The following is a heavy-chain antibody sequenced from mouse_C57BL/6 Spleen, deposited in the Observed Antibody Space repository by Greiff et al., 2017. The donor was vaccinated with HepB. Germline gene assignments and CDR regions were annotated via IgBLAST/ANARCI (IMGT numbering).Heavy chain of an antibody. J-gene: IGHJ3*01. CDR3: ARWSSITTVVEGFAY. CDR1: GYTFTSYW. CDR2: INPSNGGT. Sequence: QVQLKQPGTELVKPGASVKLSCKASGYTFTSYWMHWVKQRPGQGLEWIGNINPSNGGTNYNEKFKSKATLTVDKSSSTAYMQLSSLTSEDSAVYYCARWSSITTVVEGFAYWGQGTLVTVSA. D-gene: IGHD1-1*01. V-gene: IGHV1-53*01.